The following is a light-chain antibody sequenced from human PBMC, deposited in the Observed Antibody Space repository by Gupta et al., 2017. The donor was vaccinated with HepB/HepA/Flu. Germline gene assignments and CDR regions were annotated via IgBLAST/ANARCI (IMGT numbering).Light chain of an antibody. J-gene: IGKJ2*01. CDR2: GGS. CDR1: QSISIY. CDR3: QQTDSAPKT. Sequence: DIQMTQSPSSLSASVGDRVTITCRPSQSISIYLNWYQQKVGKAPKLLMFGGSDLQSGVPSRFSGSRSGTDFTLTISSLQPEDFATYYCQQTDSAPKTFDQGTKMEIK. V-gene: IGKV1-39*01.